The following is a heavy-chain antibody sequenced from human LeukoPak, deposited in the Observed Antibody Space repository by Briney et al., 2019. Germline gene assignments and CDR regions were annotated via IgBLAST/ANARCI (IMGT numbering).Heavy chain of an antibody. CDR2: ISFSGNT. V-gene: IGHV4-59*08. CDR3: ARHAYYYYGMDV. Sequence: SETLSLTCTVSGGSVSAYYWSWIRQPPGKGLEWIGYISFSGNTDYNPSLKSRVTISIDTSKNQFSLKLSSVTAADTAVYYCARHAYYYYGMDVWGQRTTVTVSS. J-gene: IGHJ6*02. CDR1: GGSVSAYY.